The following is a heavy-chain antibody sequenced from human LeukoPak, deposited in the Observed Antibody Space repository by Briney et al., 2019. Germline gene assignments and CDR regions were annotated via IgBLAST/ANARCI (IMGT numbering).Heavy chain of an antibody. V-gene: IGHV3-7*01. Sequence: GGSLRLSCAASGFTFSNYWMSWVRQAPGNGPEWVANIKEDESEKNYVDSVKGRFTISRDNAKNSLYLQMNSLRAEDTAIYYCAREDSSGLDYWGQGTLVTVSS. CDR2: IKEDESEK. J-gene: IGHJ4*02. CDR1: GFTFSNYW. CDR3: AREDSSGLDY. D-gene: IGHD6-19*01.